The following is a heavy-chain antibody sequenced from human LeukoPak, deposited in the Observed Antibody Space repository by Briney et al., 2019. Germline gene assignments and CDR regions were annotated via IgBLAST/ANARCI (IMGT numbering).Heavy chain of an antibody. CDR1: GYTFSTYW. V-gene: IGHV5-51*01. CDR2: IYPGDSDA. CDR3: ARRYSASRYHFDY. J-gene: IGHJ4*02. Sequence: GESLKISCKGSGYTFSTYWIGWVRQVPGKGLEWMGIIYPGDSDARYSPSFQGQVTFSADKSIDTAYLHWSSLKASDTAMYYCARRYSASRYHFDYWGQGTLVTVSS. D-gene: IGHD6-13*01.